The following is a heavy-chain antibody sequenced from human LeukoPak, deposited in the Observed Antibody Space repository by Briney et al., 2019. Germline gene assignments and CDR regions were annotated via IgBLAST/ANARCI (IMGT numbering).Heavy chain of an antibody. V-gene: IGHV4-59*01. D-gene: IGHD6-19*01. CDR2: IYYTGST. CDR1: GGSISSYY. Sequence: SETLSLTCTVSGGSISSYYWSWIRQPPGKGLEWIGYIYYTGSTKYNPSLKSRVTISVDTSKNQFSLKVRSVTAADTAIYYCARDGRAGSLFAYWGQGTLVTVSS. CDR3: ARDGRAGSLFAY. J-gene: IGHJ4*02.